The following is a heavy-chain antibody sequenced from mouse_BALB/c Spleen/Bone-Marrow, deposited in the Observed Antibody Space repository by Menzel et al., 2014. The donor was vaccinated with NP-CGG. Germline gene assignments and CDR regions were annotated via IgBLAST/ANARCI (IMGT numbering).Heavy chain of an antibody. CDR2: IWAGGST. D-gene: IGHD2-2*01. Sequence: VQLVESGPGLVAPSQSLSITCTVSGFSLTSYGVHWVRQPPGKGLEWLGVIWAGGSTNYNSALMSRLSISKDNSKSQVFLKMNSLQTDDTAMYYCARDRGFGYDRTMVSRGQGTSVTVSS. V-gene: IGHV2-9*02. CDR1: GFSLTSYG. J-gene: IGHJ4*01. CDR3: ARDRGFGYDRTMVS.